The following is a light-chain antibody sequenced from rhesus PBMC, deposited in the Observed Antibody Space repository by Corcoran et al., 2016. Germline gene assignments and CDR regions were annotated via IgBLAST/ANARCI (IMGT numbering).Light chain of an antibody. CDR3: QQYSNWPLT. CDR2: DAS. J-gene: IGKJ4*01. CDR1: QSVSSS. V-gene: IGKV3-42*03. Sequence: EIVMTQSPATLSLSPGERATLSCRASQSVSSSLAWYQQKPGQAPRLLIYDASSRATAIPDRFSGSGSGTEFTLTISSLEPEDFAVYYCQQYSNWPLTFGGGTKVEIK.